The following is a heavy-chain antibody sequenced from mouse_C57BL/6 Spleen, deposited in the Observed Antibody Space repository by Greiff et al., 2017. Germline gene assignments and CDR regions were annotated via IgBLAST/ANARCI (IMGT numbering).Heavy chain of an antibody. CDR3: ARGNWDDY. CDR2: INPSTGGT. Sequence: EVQLQQSGPELVKPGASVKISCKASGYSFTGYYMNWVKQSPEKSLEWIGEINPSTGGTTYNQKFKAKAPLTVDKSSSTAYMQLKSLTTEDSAVYSCARGNWDDYWGQGTTLTVSS. D-gene: IGHD4-1*01. J-gene: IGHJ2*01. V-gene: IGHV1-42*01. CDR1: GYSFTGYY.